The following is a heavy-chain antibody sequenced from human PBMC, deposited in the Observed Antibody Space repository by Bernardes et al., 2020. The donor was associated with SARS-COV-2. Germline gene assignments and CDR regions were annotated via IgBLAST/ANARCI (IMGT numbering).Heavy chain of an antibody. CDR3: ARLGLFMVRGVIKGYYYGMDV. J-gene: IGHJ6*02. CDR2: TNSDGSSA. Sequence: GGSLRVACAASGFTFSSYWMHRVRQAPGKGLVWVSRTNSDGSSASYADSVKGRVNISRDNAKNTLYLQMNSLRAEDTAVYYCARLGLFMVRGVIKGYYYGMDVWGQGTTVTVSS. D-gene: IGHD3-10*01. CDR1: GFTFSSYW. V-gene: IGHV3-74*01.